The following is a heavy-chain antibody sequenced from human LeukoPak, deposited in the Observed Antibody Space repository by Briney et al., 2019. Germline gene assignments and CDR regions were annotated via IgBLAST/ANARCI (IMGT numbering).Heavy chain of an antibody. CDR2: INPNSGGT. V-gene: IGHV1-2*02. CDR1: GYTFTGYY. CDR3: ARDAWWGYSYGRPDLVGYYYMDV. J-gene: IGHJ6*03. Sequence: ASVKVSCKASGYTFTGYYMHWVRQAPGQGLEWMGWINPNSGGTNYAQKFQGRVTMTRDTSISTAYMELSRLRSDDTAVYYCARDAWWGYSYGRPDLVGYYYMDVWGKGTTVTVSS. D-gene: IGHD5-18*01.